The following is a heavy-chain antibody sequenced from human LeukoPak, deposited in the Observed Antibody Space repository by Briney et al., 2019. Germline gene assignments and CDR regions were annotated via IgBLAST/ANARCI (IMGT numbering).Heavy chain of an antibody. Sequence: SETLSLTCTVSGGSISSGDYYWSWIRQPPGKGLEWIGYIYYSGSTNYNPSLKSRVTISVDTSKNQFSLKLSSVTAADTAVYYCASTMVRGVIDYWGQGTLVTVSS. CDR3: ASTMVRGVIDY. CDR2: IYYSGST. V-gene: IGHV4-30-4*08. J-gene: IGHJ4*02. CDR1: GGSISSGDYY. D-gene: IGHD3-10*01.